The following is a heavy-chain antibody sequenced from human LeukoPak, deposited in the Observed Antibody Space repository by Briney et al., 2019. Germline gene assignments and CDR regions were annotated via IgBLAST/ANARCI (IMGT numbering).Heavy chain of an antibody. CDR1: GFTFSSYA. D-gene: IGHD3-3*01. CDR2: ISGSGGST. Sequence: PGGSLRLSCAASGFTFSSYAMSWVRQAPGKGLEWVSAISGSGGSTYYADSVKGRFTISRDNSKNTLYLQMNSLRAEDTAVYYCAKVLRFLEWLPKYYYYGMDVWGQGTTVTVSS. V-gene: IGHV3-23*01. J-gene: IGHJ6*02. CDR3: AKVLRFLEWLPKYYYYGMDV.